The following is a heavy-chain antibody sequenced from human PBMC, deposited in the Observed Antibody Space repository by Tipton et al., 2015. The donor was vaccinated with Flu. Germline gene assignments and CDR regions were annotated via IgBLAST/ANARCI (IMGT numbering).Heavy chain of an antibody. Sequence: TLSLTCAVSGDPISSDYYWGWVRQLPGKGLEWSGSITRSGSTNYNPSIKSRVTISIDTSKNQFSLKMKSVTAADLAVYYCARRDYSNYVSDPKSWFDPWGQGILVTVSS. CDR1: GDPISSDYY. D-gene: IGHD4-11*01. CDR3: ARRDYSNYVSDPKSWFDP. J-gene: IGHJ5*02. V-gene: IGHV4-38-2*01. CDR2: ITRSGST.